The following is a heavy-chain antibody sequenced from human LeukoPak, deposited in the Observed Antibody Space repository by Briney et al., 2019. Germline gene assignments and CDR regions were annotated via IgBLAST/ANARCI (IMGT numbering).Heavy chain of an antibody. Sequence: PGGSLRLSCAASGFTFSGSAMHWVRQASGKGLEWVGRIRSKANSYATAYAASVKGRFTISRDDSKNTAYLQMNSLKTEDTAVYYCTRPSIAAADTMDVWGKGITVTVSS. CDR1: GFTFSGSA. V-gene: IGHV3-73*01. D-gene: IGHD6-13*01. J-gene: IGHJ6*03. CDR2: IRSKANSYAT. CDR3: TRPSIAAADTMDV.